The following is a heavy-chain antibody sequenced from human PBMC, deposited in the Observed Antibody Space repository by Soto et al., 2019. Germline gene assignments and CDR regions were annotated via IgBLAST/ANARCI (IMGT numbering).Heavy chain of an antibody. V-gene: IGHV1-69*06. Sequence: QVQVVQSGAEVKKPGSSVKVSCKVSGGIFTNNAISWVRQAPGQGLEWLGGVIPLFDTAYYAQKFRGRLRIAADRTTTTAYMEMSGLTSADADVYFCATGGHNDGNNFYHGMDVWGQGTTVTVS. CDR2: VIPLFDTA. CDR3: ATGGHNDGNNFYHGMDV. D-gene: IGHD3-22*01. CDR1: GGIFTNNA. J-gene: IGHJ6*02.